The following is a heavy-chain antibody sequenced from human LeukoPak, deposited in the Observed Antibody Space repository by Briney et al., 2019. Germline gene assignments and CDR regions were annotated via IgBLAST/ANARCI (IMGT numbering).Heavy chain of an antibody. D-gene: IGHD3-22*01. CDR3: AREYYYDSSGYYYFDY. J-gene: IGHJ4*02. Sequence: ASETLSLTCTVSGGSISSHYWSWIRQPPGKGLEWIGYIYYSGSTSYNPSLKSRVTISVDTSKNQFSLKLSSVTAADTAVYYCAREYYYDSSGYYYFDYWGQGTLVTVSS. V-gene: IGHV4-59*11. CDR2: IYYSGST. CDR1: GGSISSHY.